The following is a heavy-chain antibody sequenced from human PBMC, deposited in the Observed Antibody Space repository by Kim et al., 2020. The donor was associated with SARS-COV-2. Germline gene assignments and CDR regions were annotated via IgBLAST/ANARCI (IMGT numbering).Heavy chain of an antibody. CDR3: AKDGMYSGSYYVMGYFDL. D-gene: IGHD1-26*01. CDR1: GFTFDDYT. J-gene: IGHJ2*01. V-gene: IGHV3-43*01. CDR2: ISWDGGST. Sequence: GGSLRLSCAASGFTFDDYTMHWVRQAPGKGLEWFSLISWDGGSTYYADSVKGRFTISRDNSKNSLYLQMNSLRTEDTALYYCAKDGMYSGSYYVMGYFDLWGRGTLVTVSS.